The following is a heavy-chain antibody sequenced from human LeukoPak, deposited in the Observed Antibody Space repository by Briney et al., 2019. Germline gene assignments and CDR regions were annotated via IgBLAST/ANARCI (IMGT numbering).Heavy chain of an antibody. CDR3: ARVYCTNGVCYGDY. CDR1: GFTFSSYS. V-gene: IGHV3-21*01. D-gene: IGHD2-8*01. J-gene: IGHJ4*02. Sequence: GGSLRLSRAASGFTFSSYSMNWVRQAPGKGLEWVSSISSSSSYIYYADSVKGRFTISRDNAKNSLYLQMNSLRAEDTAVYYCARVYCTNGVCYGDYWGQGTLVTVSS. CDR2: ISSSSSYI.